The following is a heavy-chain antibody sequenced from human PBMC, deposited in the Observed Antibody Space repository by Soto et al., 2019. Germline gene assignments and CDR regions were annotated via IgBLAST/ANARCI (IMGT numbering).Heavy chain of an antibody. CDR3: ARDKARQQLGGNYYYILDV. V-gene: IGHV1-69*12. CDR2: IMPIFRTP. CDR1: GGTFSNSA. J-gene: IGHJ6*02. D-gene: IGHD3-3*02. Sequence: QVQLEQSGAEVKKPGSSVKVSCKASGGTFSNSAISWVRQAPGQGLEWMGGIMPIFRTPDYAQKFQGRVTITGDESTCIDYSELSGLKSDDTAVYYCARDKARQQLGGNYYYILDVWGQGTTVTVSS.